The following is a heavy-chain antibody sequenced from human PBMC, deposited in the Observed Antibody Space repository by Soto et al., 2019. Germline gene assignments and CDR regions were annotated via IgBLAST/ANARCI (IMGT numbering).Heavy chain of an antibody. D-gene: IGHD3-10*01. J-gene: IGHJ3*02. CDR2: ISGSGGMT. Sequence: WGSLRLSCVASGFAFGNYPMAWVRQTPWKGLQWISTISGSGGMTDYEDSVRGRFTVSIDHSKDTVHLQMTSLRADDTAVYYCAKDRTMARGIRAFDIWGQGTTVTVSS. V-gene: IGHV3-23*01. CDR3: AKDRTMARGIRAFDI. CDR1: GFAFGNYP.